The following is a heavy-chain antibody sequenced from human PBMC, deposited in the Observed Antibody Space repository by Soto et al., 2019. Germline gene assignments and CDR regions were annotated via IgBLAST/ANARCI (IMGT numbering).Heavy chain of an antibody. CDR2: IKQDGSEK. V-gene: IGHV3-7*05. D-gene: IGHD2-15*01. CDR1: GFTFSSYW. CDR3: AGLGYCSGGSCYSFDY. Sequence: GGSLRLSCAASGFTFSSYWMSWVRQAPGKGLEWVANIKQDGSEKYYVDSVKGRFTISRDNAKNSLYLQMNSLRAEDMAVYYCAGLGYCSGGSCYSFDYWGQGTLVTVSS. J-gene: IGHJ4*02.